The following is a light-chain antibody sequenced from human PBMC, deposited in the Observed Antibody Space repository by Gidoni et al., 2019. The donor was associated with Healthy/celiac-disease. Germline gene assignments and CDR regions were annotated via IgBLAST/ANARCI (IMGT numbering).Light chain of an antibody. J-gene: IGKJ4*01. Sequence: EIVLTQSPGTLSLSPGERATLSCRASQSVSSSYLAWYQQKPGQAPRLLIYGASSRATGIPDRFSGSGSGTDFTLTISRREPEDFAVYYCQQYGSSPATFGGGTKVEIK. CDR2: GAS. CDR1: QSVSSSY. CDR3: QQYGSSPAT. V-gene: IGKV3-20*01.